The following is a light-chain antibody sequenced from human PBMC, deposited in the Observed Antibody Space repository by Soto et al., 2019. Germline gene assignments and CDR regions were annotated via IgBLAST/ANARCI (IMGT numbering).Light chain of an antibody. Sequence: DIQMTQSPSTLSASVGDRVTITCRDSQTISSWLAWYQQKPGKAPKLMIYKASTLKSGVPSRFSGSGAGTEFTLTISSLQPDDFETDDCQHYNSYSEAFGQGTKVDIK. CDR1: QTISSW. CDR3: QHYNSYSEA. CDR2: KAS. V-gene: IGKV1-5*03. J-gene: IGKJ1*01.